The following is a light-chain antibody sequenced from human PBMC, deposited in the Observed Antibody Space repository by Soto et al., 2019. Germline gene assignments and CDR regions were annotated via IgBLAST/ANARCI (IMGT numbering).Light chain of an antibody. CDR3: QQYDDYWS. J-gene: IGKJ1*01. CDR2: HAS. V-gene: IGKV1-5*01. CDR1: QSIGNL. Sequence: IPMTQSPSTLSASVGDRVTITCRASQSIGNLLAWYQQKPGKAPELLIYHASALEGGVPARFRGSGSGTEFTLTISSLQPDDLATYYCQQYDDYWSFGQGTKVEIK.